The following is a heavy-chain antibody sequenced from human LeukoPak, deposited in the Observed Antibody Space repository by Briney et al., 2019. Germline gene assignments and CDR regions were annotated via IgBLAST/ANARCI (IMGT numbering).Heavy chain of an antibody. Sequence: SETLSLTCTVSGGSINNYYWSWIRQPPGKGLEWIGYMYYSGSTNYNPSLKSRVTISGDTSKNQFSLKLSSVTAADTAVYYCARAERRYWFDPWGQGTLVTVSS. CDR1: GGSINNYY. J-gene: IGHJ5*02. CDR3: ARAERRYWFDP. V-gene: IGHV4-59*01. CDR2: MYYSGST. D-gene: IGHD1-1*01.